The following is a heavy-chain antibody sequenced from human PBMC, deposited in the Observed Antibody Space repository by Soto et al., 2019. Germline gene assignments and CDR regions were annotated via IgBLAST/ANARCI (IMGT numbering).Heavy chain of an antibody. V-gene: IGHV1-3*01. J-gene: IGHJ4*02. CDR1: GYTFTSYA. D-gene: IGHD4-17*01. Sequence: QVQLVQSGAEVKKPGASVKVSCKASGYTFTSYAMHWVRQAPGQRLEWMGWINAGNGNTKYSQKFQGRVTITRATSASTDYMELSSLRSEDTAVYYCAREADYGDYETFFDYWGQGTLVTVSS. CDR3: AREADYGDYETFFDY. CDR2: INAGNGNT.